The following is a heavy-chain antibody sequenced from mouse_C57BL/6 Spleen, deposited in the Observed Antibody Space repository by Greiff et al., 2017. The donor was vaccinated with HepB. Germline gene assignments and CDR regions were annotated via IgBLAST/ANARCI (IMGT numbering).Heavy chain of an antibody. CDR1: GYTFTTYP. CDR2: FHPYNDDT. J-gene: IGHJ3*01. D-gene: IGHD1-1*01. V-gene: IGHV1-47*01. CDR3: ARNCGSFLIAY. Sequence: LVESGAELVKPGASVKMSCKASGYTFTTYPIEWMKQNHGKSLEWIGNFHPYNDDTKYNEKFKGKATLTVGKSSRRVYLELSRLTSDDSAVYYCARNCGSFLIAYCGHGSFVTVSA.